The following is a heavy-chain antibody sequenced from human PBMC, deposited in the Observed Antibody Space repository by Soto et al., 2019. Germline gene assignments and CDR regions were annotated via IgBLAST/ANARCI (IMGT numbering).Heavy chain of an antibody. V-gene: IGHV1-18*01. CDR2: ISAYNGNT. D-gene: IGHD3-22*01. J-gene: IGHJ3*02. Sequence: ASVKVSCKASGYTFTSYGISWVRQAPGQGLEWMGWISAYNGNTNYAQKLQGRVTMTTDTSTSTAYMELRSLRSDDTAVYYFARVQRIFYYSSGYYYEPPVRAFDIWGQGTMVTVSS. CDR3: ARVQRIFYYSSGYYYEPPVRAFDI. CDR1: GYTFTSYG.